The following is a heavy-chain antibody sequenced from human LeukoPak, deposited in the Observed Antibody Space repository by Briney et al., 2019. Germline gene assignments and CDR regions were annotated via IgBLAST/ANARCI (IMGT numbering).Heavy chain of an antibody. CDR3: ARRGLPNTYYYYGMDV. V-gene: IGHV1-69*13. CDR2: IIPIFGTA. Sequence: GALVKVSCKASGGTFSSYAISWVRQAPGQGLEWMGGIIPIFGTANYAQKFQGRVTITADESTSTAYMELSSLRSEDTAVYYCARRGLPNTYYYYGMDVWGQGTTVTVSS. J-gene: IGHJ6*02. CDR1: GGTFSSYA. D-gene: IGHD2-8*01.